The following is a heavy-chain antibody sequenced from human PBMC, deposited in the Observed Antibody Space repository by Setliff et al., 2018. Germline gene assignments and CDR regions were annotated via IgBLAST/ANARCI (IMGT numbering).Heavy chain of an antibody. V-gene: IGHV1-18*01. CDR1: GYTFRQSI. D-gene: IGHD3-3*01. J-gene: IGHJ5*02. Sequence: ASVKVSCKASGYTFRQSIVSWVRQAPGQGLEWLGWIGVYSGNTYSAQRFQGRVSLTTDESTNTAYLELRDPRSDDTAVYYCMRLVRFCSRTVCQRTSGDEAWGQGTLVTVSS. CDR2: IGVYSGNT. CDR3: MRLVRFCSRTVCQRTSGDEA.